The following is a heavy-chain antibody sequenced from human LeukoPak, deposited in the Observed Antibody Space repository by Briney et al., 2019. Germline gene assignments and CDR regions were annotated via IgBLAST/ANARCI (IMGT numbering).Heavy chain of an antibody. V-gene: IGHV3-23*01. D-gene: IGHD2/OR15-2a*01. J-gene: IGHJ3*02. CDR3: ATRRLPQYWRDAFDI. CDR2: ISGSGGNT. Sequence: PGGSLRLSCAASGFTFSSYAMSWVRQAPGKGLEWVSTISGSGGNTFYADSVKGRFTISRDNPKNTLYLQMNSLRAEDTAVYYCATRRLPQYWRDAFDIWGQGTMVTVSS. CDR1: GFTFSSYA.